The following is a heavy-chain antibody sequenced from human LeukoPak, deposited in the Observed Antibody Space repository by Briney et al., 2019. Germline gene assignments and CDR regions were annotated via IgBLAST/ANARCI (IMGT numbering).Heavy chain of an antibody. D-gene: IGHD6-19*01. CDR3: ARDPSSGWYYFDY. Sequence: GSLRLSCAASGFTFISYAMSWIRQPPGKGLEWIAYIYHTGSTNYNPSLESRVTISIDTSRSQFSLKLSSVTAADTAVYYCARDPSSGWYYFDYWGQGTLVTVSS. CDR2: IYHTGST. CDR1: GFTFISYA. J-gene: IGHJ4*02. V-gene: IGHV4-59*01.